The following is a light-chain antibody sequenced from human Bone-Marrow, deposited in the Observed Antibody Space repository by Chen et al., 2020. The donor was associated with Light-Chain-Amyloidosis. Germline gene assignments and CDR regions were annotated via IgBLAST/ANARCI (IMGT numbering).Light chain of an antibody. J-gene: IGLJ3*02. V-gene: IGLV1-40*01. Sequence: QSALTQSPSVSGAPGQRVTIAGTGTSSNIWAGYDVPWYQQLPGTAPKLLIYGNDHRPPGVPARFSASKSGTSASLAITGHQAGDEADYYCQSYDTILSGSVFGGGTKLTVL. CDR2: GND. CDR3: QSYDTILSGSV. CDR1: SSNIWAGYD.